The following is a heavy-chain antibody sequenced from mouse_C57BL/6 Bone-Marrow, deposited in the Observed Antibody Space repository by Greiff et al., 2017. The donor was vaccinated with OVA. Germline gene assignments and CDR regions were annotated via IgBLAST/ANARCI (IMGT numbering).Heavy chain of an antibody. CDR3: TTVWLGAY. D-gene: IGHD2-10*02. CDR2: IDPENGDT. V-gene: IGHV14-4*01. CDR1: GFNIKDDY. Sequence: EVQLQESGAELVRPGASVKLSCTASGFNIKDDYMHWVKQRPEQGLEWIGWIDPENGDTEYASKFQGKATITADTSSNTAYLQLSSLTSEDTAVYYCTTVWLGAYWGQGTLVTVSA. J-gene: IGHJ3*01.